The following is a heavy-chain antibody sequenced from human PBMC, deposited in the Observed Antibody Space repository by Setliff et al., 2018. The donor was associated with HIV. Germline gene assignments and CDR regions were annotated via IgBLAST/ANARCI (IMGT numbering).Heavy chain of an antibody. CDR3: AREGGMGLDDH. CDR2: INPDGSQK. J-gene: IGHJ4*02. Sequence: PGGSLRLSCAASGFTFSTYAMSWVRQAPGKGLEWVANINPDGSQKFYADSVKGRFTISRDNTKNSLSLQMKNMRVDDTAVYYCAREGGMGLDDHWGQGTRGTSPQ. CDR1: GFTFSTYA. D-gene: IGHD3-16*01. V-gene: IGHV3-7*01.